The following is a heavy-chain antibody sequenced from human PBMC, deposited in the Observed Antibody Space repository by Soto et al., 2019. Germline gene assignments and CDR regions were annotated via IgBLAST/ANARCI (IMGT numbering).Heavy chain of an antibody. J-gene: IGHJ6*02. CDR1: GYAFTSYG. D-gene: IGHD2-21*01. V-gene: IGHV1-18*01. CDR3: ARDQLLLGMTNYYYYYGMDV. Sequence: GASVKVSCKASGYAFTSYGISWVRQAPGQGLEWMGWISAYNGNTNYAQKLQGRVTMTTDTSTSTAYMELRSLRSEDTAVYYCARDQLLLGMTNYYYYYGMDVWGQGTTVTVSS. CDR2: ISAYNGNT.